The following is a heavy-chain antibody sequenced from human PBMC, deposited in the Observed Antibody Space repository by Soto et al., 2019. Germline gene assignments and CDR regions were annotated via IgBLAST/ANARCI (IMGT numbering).Heavy chain of an antibody. V-gene: IGHV1-69*12. CDR3: ASGIQLWLRRINNGYSG. Sequence: QVRLVQSGAEVKKPESSVKVSCKAPGGTFSTYAISWVRQAPGQGLEWMGGIIPMFGTANYAQRFQDRVTITAEESTNTVYMERSSLRSEDTAVYFCASGIQLWLRRINNGYSGWGQGTLVTVSS. CDR1: GGTFSTYA. J-gene: IGHJ4*02. CDR2: IIPMFGTA. D-gene: IGHD5-18*01.